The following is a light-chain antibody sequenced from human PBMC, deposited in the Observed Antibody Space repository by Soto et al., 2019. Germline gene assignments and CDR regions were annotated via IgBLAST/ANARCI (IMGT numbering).Light chain of an antibody. Sequence: EIVLTQSPVTLSLSPGERATLSCRASQSVSSSYLAWYQQKVGQAPRLLMYGVSTRATGVPDRFSGSGSGTDFTLTISRLEPEDFAVYYCQQYSSSPPYTFGQGTKLEIK. CDR2: GVS. J-gene: IGKJ2*01. V-gene: IGKV3-20*01. CDR3: QQYSSSPPYT. CDR1: QSVSSSY.